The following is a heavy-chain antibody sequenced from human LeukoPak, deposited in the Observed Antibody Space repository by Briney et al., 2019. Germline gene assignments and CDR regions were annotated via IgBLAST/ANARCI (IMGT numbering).Heavy chain of an antibody. CDR3: ARWAIYDVLTADTMTNWYDP. D-gene: IGHD3-9*01. Sequence: ASVKVSCKASGYTFTNYGISWVRQAPGRGLEWMGWISTYNGNTNYPQKLQGRVIMTTDTSTNTAYMELTSLRSDDTAVYYCARWAIYDVLTADTMTNWYDPWGQGTLVTVSS. J-gene: IGHJ5*02. CDR2: ISTYNGNT. CDR1: GYTFTNYG. V-gene: IGHV1-18*01.